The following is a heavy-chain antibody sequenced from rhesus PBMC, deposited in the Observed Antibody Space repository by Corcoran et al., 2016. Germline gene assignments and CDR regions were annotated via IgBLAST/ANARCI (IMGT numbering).Heavy chain of an antibody. CDR3: ARGAYSGSLDY. J-gene: IGHJ4*01. CDR2: IGGSSGST. CDR1: GYSISSGYG. Sequence: QVQLQESGPGLVKPSETLSLTCAVSGYSISSGYGWSWIRQPPGKGLEWIGYIGGSSGSTNYNPSLKSRVTISKDTSKNQFSLKLGCVAAADTAVYYCARGAYSGSLDYWGQGVLVTVSS. V-gene: IGHV4-127*01. D-gene: IGHD3-16*01.